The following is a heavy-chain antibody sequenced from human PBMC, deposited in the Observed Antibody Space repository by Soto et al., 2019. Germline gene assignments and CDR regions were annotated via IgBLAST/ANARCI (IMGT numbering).Heavy chain of an antibody. V-gene: IGHV4-59*08. CDR2: IYYSGST. CDR3: ARVPTI. CDR1: GGSLRRFY. Sequence: SENPSLTRTVSGGSLRRFYWSWIRQPPGKGLEWIGYIYYSGSTNYNPSLKSRVTISVDTSKNQFSLKLSSVTAADTAVYYCARVPTIWGQGTLVTV. J-gene: IGHJ4*02.